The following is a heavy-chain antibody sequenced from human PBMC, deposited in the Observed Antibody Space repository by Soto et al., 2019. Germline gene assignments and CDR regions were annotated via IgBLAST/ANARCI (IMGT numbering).Heavy chain of an antibody. CDR3: AIDVIRGLYYFDS. Sequence: QVQLVQSGAEVKKPGSSVKVSCKASGDTFSFNTISWVRQAPGQGLEWMGRIIPTLGVANYAQRFQGRATITADKSTSTAYMELSSLGSEDTAVYYCAIDVIRGLYYFDSWGQGTLVTVSS. CDR2: IIPTLGVA. V-gene: IGHV1-69*08. CDR1: GDTFSFNT. J-gene: IGHJ4*02. D-gene: IGHD3-10*01.